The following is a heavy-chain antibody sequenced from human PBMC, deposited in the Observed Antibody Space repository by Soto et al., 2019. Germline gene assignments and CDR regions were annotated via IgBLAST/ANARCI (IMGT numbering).Heavy chain of an antibody. Sequence: RSHTLSRTCALSGDSVSSNSAAWNWIRQSPSRGLEWLGRTYYRSKWYNDFAVSVKSRITINPDTSKNQFSLQLNSVTPEDTAVYYCARARSPRYGSHGIDVRGQRPTVTVSS. J-gene: IGHJ6*02. V-gene: IGHV6-1*01. CDR3: ARARSPRYGSHGIDV. CDR2: TYYRSKWYN. CDR1: GDSVSSNSAA. D-gene: IGHD1-26*01.